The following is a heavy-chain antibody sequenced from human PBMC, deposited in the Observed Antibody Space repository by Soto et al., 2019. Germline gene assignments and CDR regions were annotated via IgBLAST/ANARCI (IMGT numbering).Heavy chain of an antibody. V-gene: IGHV1-18*01. CDR2: ISAYNGNT. Sequence: GASVKVSCKSSGYTFTSYGISCARQAPGQGLEWMGWISAYNGNTNYAQKLQGRVTMTTDTSTSTAYMELRSLRSDDTAVYYCARNYDFWSGVPFDIWGQGTMVTVSS. D-gene: IGHD3-3*01. J-gene: IGHJ3*02. CDR3: ARNYDFWSGVPFDI. CDR1: GYTFTSYG.